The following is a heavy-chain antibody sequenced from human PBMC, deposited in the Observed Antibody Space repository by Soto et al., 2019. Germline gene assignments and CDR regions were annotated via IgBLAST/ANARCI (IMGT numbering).Heavy chain of an antibody. CDR3: ASHYGGNSANYYYYGMDV. CDR1: GYTFTSYY. J-gene: IGHJ6*02. V-gene: IGHV1-46*01. D-gene: IGHD4-17*01. CDR2: INPSGGST. Sequence: ASVKVSCKASGYTFTSYYMHWARQAPGQGLEWMGIINPSGGSTSYAQKFQGRVTMTRDTSTSTVYMELSSLRSEDTAVYYCASHYGGNSANYYYYGMDVWGQGTTVTV.